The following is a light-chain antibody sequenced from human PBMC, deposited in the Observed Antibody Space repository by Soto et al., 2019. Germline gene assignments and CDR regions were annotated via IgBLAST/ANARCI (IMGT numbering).Light chain of an antibody. J-gene: IGLJ1*01. V-gene: IGLV2-14*01. CDR1: SSDVGGYNY. CDR3: ASYTTPFSYV. CDR2: DVS. Sequence: QSVRTQPASVSGSPGQSITISCTGTSSDVGGYNYVSWYQQHPGKAPKLMIYDVSNRPSGVSNRFSGSKSGNTASLTISGLQAEDEADYYCASYTTPFSYVFVSGTTVTVL.